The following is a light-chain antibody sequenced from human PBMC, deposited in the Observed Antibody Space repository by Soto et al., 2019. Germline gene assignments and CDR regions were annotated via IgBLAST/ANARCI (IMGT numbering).Light chain of an antibody. Sequence: DIQMTQSPSTLSASVGDRVAITCRASQSISIWLAWYQQKPGKAPKLRIYKASSLESGVPSRFSGSGSGTEFTLTISSLQPDDFATYYCQQYNDYSSTFGQGTKVEIK. V-gene: IGKV1-5*03. CDR2: KAS. J-gene: IGKJ1*01. CDR3: QQYNDYSST. CDR1: QSISIW.